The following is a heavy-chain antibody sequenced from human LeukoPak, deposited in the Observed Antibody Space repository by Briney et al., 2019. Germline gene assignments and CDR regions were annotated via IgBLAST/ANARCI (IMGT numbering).Heavy chain of an antibody. V-gene: IGHV3-43*02. CDR1: GFTFDDYA. Sequence: GGSLRLSCAASGFTFDDYAMHWVRQAPGKGLEWVSLISGDGGSTYYADSVKGRFTISRDNSKNSLYLQMNSLRTEDTALYYCAKDMYSYGTKAVDYWGQGTLVTVSS. J-gene: IGHJ4*02. CDR2: ISGDGGST. CDR3: AKDMYSYGTKAVDY. D-gene: IGHD5-18*01.